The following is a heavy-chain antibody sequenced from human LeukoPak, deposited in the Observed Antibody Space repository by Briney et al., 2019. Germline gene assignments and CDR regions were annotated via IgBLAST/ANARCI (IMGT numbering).Heavy chain of an antibody. CDR1: GYAFTSYG. CDR3: ARDWIAARGDAFDI. CDR2: ISAHNGNT. D-gene: IGHD6-6*01. V-gene: IGHV1-18*01. Sequence: GASVKVSCKASGYAFTSYGISWVRQAPGQGLEWMGWISAHNGNTNYAQKLQGRVTMTTDTSTSTAYMELRSLRSDDTAVYYCARDWIAARGDAFDIWGQGTMVTVSS. J-gene: IGHJ3*02.